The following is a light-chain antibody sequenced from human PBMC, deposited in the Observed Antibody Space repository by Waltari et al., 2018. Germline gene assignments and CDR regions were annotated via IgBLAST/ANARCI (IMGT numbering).Light chain of an antibody. Sequence: EIVMTQSPATLSVSPGGGATLSCRARRAIASNVAWYQQRPGQPLRLLIFDASTRATGIPDRFSGSWSGPEFTLTISSLQSEDSAVYFCQQFNTGYSFGQGTKLEI. CDR3: QQFNTGYS. V-gene: IGKV3-15*01. CDR1: RAIASN. J-gene: IGKJ2*01. CDR2: DAS.